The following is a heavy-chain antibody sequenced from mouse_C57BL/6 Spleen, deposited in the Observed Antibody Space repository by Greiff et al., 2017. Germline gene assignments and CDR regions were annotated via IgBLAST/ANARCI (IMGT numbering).Heavy chain of an antibody. CDR3: ARRRGIITTVFDY. D-gene: IGHD1-1*01. CDR2: IYPGDGDT. J-gene: IGHJ2*01. V-gene: IGHV1-80*01. CDR1: GYAFSSYW. Sequence: VQLQQSGAELVKPGASVKISCKASGYAFSSYWMNWVKQRPGKGLEWIGQIYPGDGDTNYNGKFKGKATLTADKSSSTAYMQLSILTSEDSAVYFCARRRGIITTVFDYWGQGTTLTVSS.